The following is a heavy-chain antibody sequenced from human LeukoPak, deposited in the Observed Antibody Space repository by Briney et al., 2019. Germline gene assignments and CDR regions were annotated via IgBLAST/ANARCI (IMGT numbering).Heavy chain of an antibody. V-gene: IGHV1-69*02. CDR2: IIPILGIA. D-gene: IGHD1-26*01. CDR1: GYTFTSYY. CDR3: ARWDEEGG. J-gene: IGHJ3*01. Sequence: RASVKVSCKASGYTFTSYYMHWMRQAPGQGLEWMGRIIPILGIANYAQKFQGRVTITADKSTSTAYMELSSLRSEDTAVYYCARWDEEGGWGQGTMVTVSS.